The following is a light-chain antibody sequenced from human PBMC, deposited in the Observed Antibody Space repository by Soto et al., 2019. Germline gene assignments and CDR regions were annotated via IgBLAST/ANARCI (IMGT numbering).Light chain of an antibody. V-gene: IGKV3-20*01. J-gene: IGKJ1*01. CDR1: QTISSSY. Sequence: EIVLTQSPGTLSLSPGERATLSCRASQTISSSYLAWYQQKPGQAPRLLIYAASTRATDIPDRFSGSGSGTDFTLTISRLEPEDFAVYYCQQYGSLVTFGQGTKVDIK. CDR3: QQYGSLVT. CDR2: AAS.